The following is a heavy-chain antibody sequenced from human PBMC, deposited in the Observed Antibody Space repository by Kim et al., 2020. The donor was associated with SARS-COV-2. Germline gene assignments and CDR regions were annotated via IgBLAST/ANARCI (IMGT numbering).Heavy chain of an antibody. CDR1: GFTFSNFG. D-gene: IGHD3-16*01. V-gene: IGHV3-33*05. Sequence: GGSLRLSCAASGFTFSNFGMHWVRQAPGKGLEWVTLISYDGNDKYYADSVKGRFTISRVNSENTLYLQMNSLGADDTALYYCARDSYGFDLWGRGTLVTVSS. CDR3: ARDSYGFDL. J-gene: IGHJ2*01. CDR2: ISYDGNDK.